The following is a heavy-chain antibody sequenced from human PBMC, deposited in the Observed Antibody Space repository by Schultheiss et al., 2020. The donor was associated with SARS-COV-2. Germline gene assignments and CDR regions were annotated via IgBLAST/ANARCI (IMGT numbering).Heavy chain of an antibody. CDR3: ARAPDCGGGSCYGYHYYGMDV. D-gene: IGHD2-15*01. CDR2: INPDGSHT. J-gene: IGHJ6*02. CDR1: EFTFSKYW. Sequence: GESLKISCAASEFTFSKYWIHWVRHAPGKGLMWVARINPDGSHTTYADSVKGRFTISRDNAKDTLYLQMNSLRADDTAVYYCARAPDCGGGSCYGYHYYGMDVWGQGTTVTVSS. V-gene: IGHV3-74*03.